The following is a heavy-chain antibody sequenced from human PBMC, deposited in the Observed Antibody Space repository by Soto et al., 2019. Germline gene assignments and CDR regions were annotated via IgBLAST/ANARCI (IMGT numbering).Heavy chain of an antibody. Sequence: SETLSLTCNVSGGSISSGNYYWSWIRQAPGKGLEWIGHIFYGGTTYYNPSLKSRVTIPEDAPNNQFSLTLTSVTAADTAAYYCASRQQQVALIDYWGQGTLVTVSS. CDR1: GGSISSGNYY. D-gene: IGHD6-13*01. CDR2: IFYGGTT. CDR3: ASRQQQVALIDY. J-gene: IGHJ4*02. V-gene: IGHV4-30-4*08.